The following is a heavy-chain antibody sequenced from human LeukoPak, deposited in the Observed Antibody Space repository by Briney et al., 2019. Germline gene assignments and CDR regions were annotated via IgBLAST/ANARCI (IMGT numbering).Heavy chain of an antibody. CDR2: IIPIFGTA. V-gene: IGHV1-69*13. D-gene: IGHD3-10*01. CDR1: GGTFSSYA. J-gene: IGHJ6*03. CDR3: ARDGAMVRGSPYYYYMDV. Sequence: GASVKVSCKASGGTFSSYAISWVRQAPGQGLEWMGGIIPIFGTANYAQKFQGRVTITADESTSTAYMELSSLRSEDTAVYYCARDGAMVRGSPYYYYMDVWGKGTTVTVSS.